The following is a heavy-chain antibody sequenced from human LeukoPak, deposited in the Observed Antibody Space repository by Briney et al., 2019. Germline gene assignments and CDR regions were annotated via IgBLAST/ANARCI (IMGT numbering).Heavy chain of an antibody. D-gene: IGHD2-2*01. J-gene: IGHJ4*02. V-gene: IGHV3-30-3*01. CDR1: GFTFSSYA. CDR2: ISYDGSNK. Sequence: PGRSLRLSCAASGFTFSSYAMHWVRQAPGKGLEWVAVISYDGSNKYYADSVKGRFTISRDNSKNTLYLQMNSLRAGDTAVYYCAKVGWDIVVVPAAIWYYFDYWGQGTLVTVSS. CDR3: AKVGWDIVVVPAAIWYYFDY.